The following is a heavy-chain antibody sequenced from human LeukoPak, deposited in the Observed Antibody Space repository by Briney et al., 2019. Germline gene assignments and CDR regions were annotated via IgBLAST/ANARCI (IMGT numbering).Heavy chain of an antibody. CDR2: ITSSSAYI. CDR1: GFNYSAYN. V-gene: IGHV3-21*01. D-gene: IGHD3-22*01. J-gene: IGHJ4*02. CDR3: ARDPPNNGYDFDY. Sequence: GGSLRLSCAASGFNYSAYNMNWVRQAPGKGLEWVASITSSSAYIYYGDSVKGRVRISRDNAKNSLYLQMTALIAEDTAVYYCARDPPNNGYDFDYWGQGTLVTVSS.